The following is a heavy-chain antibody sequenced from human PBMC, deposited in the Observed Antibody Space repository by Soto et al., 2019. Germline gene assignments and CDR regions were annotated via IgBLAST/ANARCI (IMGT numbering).Heavy chain of an antibody. CDR2: VTASGGGT. Sequence: GGSLRLSXAASGFIFNNYAMTWVRQAPGKGLEWVSTVTASGGGTFYANSVKGRFTISRDNSRNTLHPQMSSLRVEDTALYYCAKALVPALTAKFGYWGQGTLVTVSS. CDR1: GFIFNNYA. J-gene: IGHJ4*02. D-gene: IGHD5-18*01. V-gene: IGHV3-23*01. CDR3: AKALVPALTAKFGY.